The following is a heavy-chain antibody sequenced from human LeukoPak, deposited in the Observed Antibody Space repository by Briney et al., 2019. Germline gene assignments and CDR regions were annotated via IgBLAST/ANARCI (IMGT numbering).Heavy chain of an antibody. CDR3: ARLVEMATILGYWYFDL. J-gene: IGHJ2*01. V-gene: IGHV4-59*08. Sequence: SETLSLTCTVSSDSISSYYWSWIRQPPGKGLEWIGYIYYSGSTNYNPSLKSRVTISVDTSKNQFSLKLSSVTAADTAVYYCARLVEMATILGYWYFDLWGRGTLVTVSS. D-gene: IGHD5-24*01. CDR1: SDSISSYY. CDR2: IYYSGST.